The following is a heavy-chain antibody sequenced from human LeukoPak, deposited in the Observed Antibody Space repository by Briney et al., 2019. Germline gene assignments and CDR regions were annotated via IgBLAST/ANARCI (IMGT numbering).Heavy chain of an antibody. J-gene: IGHJ4*02. CDR1: GYSISSGYY. V-gene: IGHV4-38-2*02. CDR2: IYHSGST. CDR3: ARVAGYYHFDY. Sequence: SDTLSLTCTVSGYSISSGYYWGWIRQPPGKGLEWIGSIYHSGSTYHNPSLKSRATISLDTSKNQFSLRLSSVTAADTAVYYCARVAGYYHFDYWGQGTLVTVSS. D-gene: IGHD3-22*01.